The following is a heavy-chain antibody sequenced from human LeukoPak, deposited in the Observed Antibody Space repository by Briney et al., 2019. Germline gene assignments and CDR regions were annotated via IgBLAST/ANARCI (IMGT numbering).Heavy chain of an antibody. CDR2: ISGSGGST. CDR3: ASRHSSSYYFDY. D-gene: IGHD6-6*01. J-gene: IGHJ4*02. Sequence: GGSLRLSCAASGFTFSSYAMSWVRQAPGKGLEWVSAISGSGGSTYYADSVKGRFTISRDNSKNTLYLQMNSLRVEDTAVYYCASRHSSSYYFDYWGQGTLVTVSS. CDR1: GFTFSSYA. V-gene: IGHV3-23*01.